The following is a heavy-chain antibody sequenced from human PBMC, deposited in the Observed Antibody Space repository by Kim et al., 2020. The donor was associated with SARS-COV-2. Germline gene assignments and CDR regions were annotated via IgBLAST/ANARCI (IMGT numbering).Heavy chain of an antibody. CDR3: ARSTERGYTRNWYFDL. Sequence: SETLSLTCAVSGGSISSGGYSWSWIRQPPGKGLEWIGYIYHSGSTYYNPSLKSRVTISVDRSKNQFSLKLSSVTAADTAVYYCARSTERGYTRNWYFDL. D-gene: IGHD2-2*02. V-gene: IGHV4-30-2*01. CDR1: GGSISSGGYS. J-gene: IGHJ2*01. CDR2: IYHSGST.